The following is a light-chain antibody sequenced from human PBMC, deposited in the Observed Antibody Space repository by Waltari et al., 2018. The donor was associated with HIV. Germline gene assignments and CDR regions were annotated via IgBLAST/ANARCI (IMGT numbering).Light chain of an antibody. V-gene: IGLV1-40*01. CDR3: QSCDSSLSAVV. CDR1: SSNIGAGYD. J-gene: IGLJ2*01. CDR2: CDS. Sequence: QSVLPPPPSVSGAPGQRVTVSCTGNSSNIGAGYDVHWYKQLPCAAPNFLIYCDSNRPQGVPERFSGSKSGASASLAITGLQTEDEAYYYCQSCDSSLSAVVFGGGTKLTVL.